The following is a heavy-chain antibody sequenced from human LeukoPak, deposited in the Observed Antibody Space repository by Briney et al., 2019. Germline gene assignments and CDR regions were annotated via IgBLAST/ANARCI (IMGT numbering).Heavy chain of an antibody. D-gene: IGHD5-18*01. Sequence: PGGSLRLSCAASGFMFSSYWMSWVRQAPGKGLEWVADIKEDGSEKSYVDSVKGRFTISRDNAKNSLYLQMNSLRAEDTAVYSCARDKTRGLGYSYSKSGNYSDYWGQGTLVTVSS. V-gene: IGHV3-7*01. CDR1: GFMFSSYW. J-gene: IGHJ4*02. CDR2: IKEDGSEK. CDR3: ARDKTRGLGYSYSKSGNYSDY.